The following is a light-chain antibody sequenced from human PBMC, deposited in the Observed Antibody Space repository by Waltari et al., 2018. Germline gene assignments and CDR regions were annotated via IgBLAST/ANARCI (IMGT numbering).Light chain of an antibody. CDR3: QQSATLPYT. V-gene: IGKV6-21*01. CDR2: YAS. CDR1: QTIGSS. Sequence: EIMLTQSPDFQSVTPKEKVTITCRASQTIGSSLHWYQQKPDLSPKLLIKYASQSFSGVSSRFNGSGSGRDFTLTINALEGEDVATYYCQQSATLPYTFGQGTKLEMK. J-gene: IGKJ2*01.